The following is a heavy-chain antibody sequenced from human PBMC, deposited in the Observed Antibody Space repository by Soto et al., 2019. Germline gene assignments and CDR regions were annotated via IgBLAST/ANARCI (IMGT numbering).Heavy chain of an antibody. V-gene: IGHV3-30*18. CDR1: GFTFGTFG. Sequence: LRLSCAASGFTFGTFGMHWVRQAPGKGLEWVAVISYHGSRQYYTDSVNVRFTISRDNSKNTLYLQMNSLRPDDTAVYYCAKDLTYFVVGVEAPPNYFFESWAQGTLDTVSS. J-gene: IGHJ4*02. CDR2: ISYHGSRQ. D-gene: IGHD2-21*01. CDR3: AKDLTYFVVGVEAPPNYFFES.